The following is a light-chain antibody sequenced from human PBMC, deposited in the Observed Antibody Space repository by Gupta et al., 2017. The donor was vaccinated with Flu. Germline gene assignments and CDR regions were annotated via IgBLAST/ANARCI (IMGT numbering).Light chain of an antibody. Sequence: DIQVTQSPSSLSASVGDRVTITCRASQSIGNYLNWYQQMPERAPKLLIYAAFTLQSGVPSRFSGSGSGTVFTLTISSPQPEDFGTYWCQQSSLSPWTFGQGTTVEIK. V-gene: IGKV1-39*01. CDR1: QSIGNY. CDR2: AAF. CDR3: QQSSLSPWT. J-gene: IGKJ1*01.